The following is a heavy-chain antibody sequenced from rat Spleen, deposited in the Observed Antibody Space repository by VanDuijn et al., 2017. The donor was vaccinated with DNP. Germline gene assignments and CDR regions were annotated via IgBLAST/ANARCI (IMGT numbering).Heavy chain of an antibody. J-gene: IGHJ2*01. Sequence: QVQLKESGPGLVQPSQTLSLTCTVSGFSLTNYNVHWVRQPTGKGLEWMGIIWTGGSTDYNSALKSRLTISRDTSTNQVFLKMSNLKTEDTGTYYCARGMYTTDYFFDYWGQGVMVTVSS. CDR3: ARGMYTTDYFFDY. CDR1: GFSLTNYN. D-gene: IGHD1-6*01. V-gene: IGHV2-30*01. CDR2: IWTGGST.